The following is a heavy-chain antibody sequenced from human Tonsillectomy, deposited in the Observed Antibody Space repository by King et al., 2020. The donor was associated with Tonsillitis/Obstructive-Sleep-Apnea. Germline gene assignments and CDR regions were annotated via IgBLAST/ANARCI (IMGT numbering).Heavy chain of an antibody. V-gene: IGHV3-53*01. J-gene: IGHJ3*02. CDR1: GFTVSSNY. CDR3: ARDSFWSGYWRTDDAFDI. D-gene: IGHD3-3*01. Sequence: EVQLVESGGGLIQPGGSLRLSCAASGFTVSSNYMSWVRQAPGKGLEWVSVIYSGGSTYYADSVKGRFTISRDNSKNTLYLQMNSLRAEDTAVYYCARDSFWSGYWRTDDAFDIWGQGTMVTVSS. CDR2: IYSGGST.